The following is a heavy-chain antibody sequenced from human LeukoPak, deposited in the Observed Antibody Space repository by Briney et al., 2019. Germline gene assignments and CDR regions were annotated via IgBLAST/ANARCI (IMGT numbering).Heavy chain of an antibody. Sequence: SETLSLTCAVYGGSFSGYYWSWIRQPPGKGLEWIGEINHSGSTNYNPSLKSRVTISVDTSKNQFSLKLSSVTAADTAVYYCARDGPIVGATDYWGQGTLVTVSS. CDR2: INHSGST. CDR3: ARDGPIVGATDY. D-gene: IGHD1-26*01. CDR1: GGSFSGYY. J-gene: IGHJ4*02. V-gene: IGHV4-34*01.